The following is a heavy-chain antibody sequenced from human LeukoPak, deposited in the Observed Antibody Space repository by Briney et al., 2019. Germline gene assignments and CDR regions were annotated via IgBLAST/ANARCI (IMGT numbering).Heavy chain of an antibody. CDR2: MNPNSGNT. V-gene: IGHV1-8*01. J-gene: IGHJ6*03. D-gene: IGHD2-15*01. CDR3: ARGPDCSGGSCYYYYYYMDV. Sequence: ASVKVSCKTSGYTFTSYDINWVRQATGQGLEWMGWMNPNSGNTGYAQKFQGRVTMTRNTSISTAYMEPSSLRSEDTAVYYCARGPDCSGGSCYYYYYYMDVWGKGTTVTVSS. CDR1: GYTFTSYD.